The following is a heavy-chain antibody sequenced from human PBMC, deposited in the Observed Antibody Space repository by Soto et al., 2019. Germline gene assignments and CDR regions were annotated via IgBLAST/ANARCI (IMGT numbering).Heavy chain of an antibody. V-gene: IGHV3-7*01. CDR3: AREAYCGGDCYSDAFDI. J-gene: IGHJ3*02. D-gene: IGHD2-21*01. CDR1: GFTFSSYW. CDR2: IKQDGSEK. Sequence: GGSLRLSCAASGFTFSSYWMSWVRQAPGKGLEWVANIKQDGSEKYYVDSVKGRFTISRDNAKNSLYLQMNSLRAEDTAVYYCAREAYCGGDCYSDAFDIWGQGTMVTVSS.